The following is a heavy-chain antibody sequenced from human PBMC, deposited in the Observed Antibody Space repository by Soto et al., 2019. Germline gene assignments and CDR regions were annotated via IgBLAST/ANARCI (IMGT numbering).Heavy chain of an antibody. J-gene: IGHJ3*02. CDR3: ARGGSGSPDAFDI. CDR1: GGSISSGGYY. CDR2: IYYSGST. Sequence: SETLSLTCTVSGGSISSGGYYWSWIRQHPGKGLEWIGYIYYSGSTYYSPSLKSRVTISVDTSKNQFSLKLSSVTAADTAVYYCARGGSGSPDAFDIWGQGTMVTVSS. V-gene: IGHV4-31*03. D-gene: IGHD3-22*01.